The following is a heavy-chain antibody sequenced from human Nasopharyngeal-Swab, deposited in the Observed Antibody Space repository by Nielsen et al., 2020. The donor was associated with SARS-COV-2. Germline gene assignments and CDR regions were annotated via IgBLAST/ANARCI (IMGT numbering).Heavy chain of an antibody. Sequence: ASVKVSCKASGYTFTSYDINWVRQATGQGLEWMGWMNPNSGNTGYAQKFQGRVTITRNTSISTAYMELSSLRSEDTVVYYCARDRIVVVPAAPEVGYNWFDPWGQGTLVTVSS. V-gene: IGHV1-8*03. D-gene: IGHD2-2*01. CDR3: ARDRIVVVPAAPEVGYNWFDP. CDR1: GYTFTSYD. CDR2: MNPNSGNT. J-gene: IGHJ5*02.